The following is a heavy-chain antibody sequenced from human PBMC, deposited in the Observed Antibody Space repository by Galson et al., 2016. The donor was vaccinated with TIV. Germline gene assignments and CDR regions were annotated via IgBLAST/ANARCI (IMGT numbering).Heavy chain of an antibody. Sequence: SLRLSCAASGFTFSDHYMDWVRQAPGKGLEWVGRARDKANSHTTEYAASGKGRFTVSRDDSIKSLYLQLKSLKTEDTAVYYCVRSCSVVTWPACSTESWGQGTLVIVSS. CDR2: ARDKANSHTT. CDR1: GFTFSDHY. J-gene: IGHJ5*02. D-gene: IGHD2-15*01. CDR3: VRSCSVVTWPACSTES. V-gene: IGHV3-72*01.